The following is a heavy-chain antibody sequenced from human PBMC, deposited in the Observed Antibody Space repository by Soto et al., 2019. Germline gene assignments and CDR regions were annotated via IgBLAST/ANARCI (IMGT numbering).Heavy chain of an antibody. CDR3: TADRIFVNYLWVGWFDT. V-gene: IGHV3-15*07. CDR2: IKTKAGGGSA. CDR1: GFTFANTW. J-gene: IGHJ5*02. Sequence: EAQLVESGGGLVKPGESLRLACTGSGFTFANTWLNWVRQAPGKGLEWVGRIKTKAGGGSADYAPLVKGRCSMSRDDSIQTAYLQMNSLGVEETAFYYCTADRIFVNYLWVGWFDTWGQGALVTVSS. D-gene: IGHD3-3*02.